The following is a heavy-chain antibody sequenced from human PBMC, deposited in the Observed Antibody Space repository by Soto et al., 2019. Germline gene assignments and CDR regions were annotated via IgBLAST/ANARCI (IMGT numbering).Heavy chain of an antibody. V-gene: IGHV4-59*01. Sequence: SETLSLTCTVPGGSISSYYWSWIRQPPGKGLEWIGYIYYSGSTNYNPSLKSRVTISVDTSKNQFSLKLSSVTAADTAVYYCARDSRVDYDYVWGSYRPYYYYGMDVWGQGTTVTVS. CDR3: ARDSRVDYDYVWGSYRPYYYYGMDV. CDR1: GGSISSYY. D-gene: IGHD3-16*02. J-gene: IGHJ6*02. CDR2: IYYSGST.